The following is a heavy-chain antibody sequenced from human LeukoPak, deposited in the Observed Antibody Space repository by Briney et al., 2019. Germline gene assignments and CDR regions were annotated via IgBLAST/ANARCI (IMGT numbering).Heavy chain of an antibody. D-gene: IGHD4-11*01. J-gene: IGHJ4*02. V-gene: IGHV3-49*04. CDR1: GFNFGDYA. Sequence: GGSLRLSCTASGFNFGDYAMSWVRQAPGKGLEWVGLIRSKAYGGTTEYAASVKGRFTISRDDSKSIAYLQMNSLKIEDTAVYYCTRGFTVTLYYFDYWGQGTLVTVSS. CDR2: IRSKAYGGTT. CDR3: TRGFTVTLYYFDY.